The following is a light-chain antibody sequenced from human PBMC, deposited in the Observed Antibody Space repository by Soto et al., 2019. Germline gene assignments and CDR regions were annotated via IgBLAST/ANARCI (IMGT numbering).Light chain of an antibody. CDR3: QQYHQWPLS. Sequence: MTQSPATLSVSPGERATLSCRASQSVSSKLAWYQQKPGQAPRLLIYGAYNRATGIPARFSGSGSGTEFTLSISSLLSEDFAVYYCQQYHQWPLSFGGGTKVEIK. V-gene: IGKV3-15*01. J-gene: IGKJ4*01. CDR1: QSVSSK. CDR2: GAY.